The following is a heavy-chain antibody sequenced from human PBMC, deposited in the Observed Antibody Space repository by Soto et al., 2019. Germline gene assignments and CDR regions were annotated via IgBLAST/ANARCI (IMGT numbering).Heavy chain of an antibody. CDR2: MNPNSGNT. J-gene: IGHJ6*02. CDR3: ARERASFYGMDV. CDR1: GYTFTSYD. V-gene: IGHV1-8*01. Sequence: QVQLVQSGAEVKKPGASVKVSCKASGYTFTSYDINWVRQATEQGLEWMGWMNPNSGNTGYAQKFQGRVTMTRNTSISTAYMELSSLRSEDTAVYYCARERASFYGMDVWGQGTTVTVSS.